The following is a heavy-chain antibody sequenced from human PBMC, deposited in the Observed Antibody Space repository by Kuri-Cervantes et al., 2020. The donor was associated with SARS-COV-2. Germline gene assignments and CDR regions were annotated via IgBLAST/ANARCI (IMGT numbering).Heavy chain of an antibody. CDR1: GYTFTGYY. V-gene: IGHV1-2*04. D-gene: IGHD4-17*01. Sequence: ASVKVSCKASGYTFTGYYVHWVRQAPGQGLEWMGWINPNSGGTNYAQKFQGWVTMTRDTSISKAYMELSRLRSDDTAVYYCARDYYGFDYRGQGTLVTVSS. J-gene: IGHJ4*02. CDR3: ARDYYGFDY. CDR2: INPNSGGT.